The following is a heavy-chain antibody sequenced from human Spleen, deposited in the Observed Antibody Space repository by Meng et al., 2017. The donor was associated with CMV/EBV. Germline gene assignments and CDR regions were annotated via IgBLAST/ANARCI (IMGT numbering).Heavy chain of an antibody. D-gene: IGHD1-14*01. V-gene: IGHV4-59*01. Sequence: SETLSLTCTVSAGSMSFYYWSWIRQPPGKGLEWIGHIYYSGNTNYNPSLKSRVTMSVDTSRNQFSLKLNSVTAADTAVYYCARDRAGGVYSYYYGMDAWGQGTTVTVSS. CDR1: AGSMSFYY. J-gene: IGHJ6*02. CDR3: ARDRAGGVYSYYYGMDA. CDR2: IYYSGNT.